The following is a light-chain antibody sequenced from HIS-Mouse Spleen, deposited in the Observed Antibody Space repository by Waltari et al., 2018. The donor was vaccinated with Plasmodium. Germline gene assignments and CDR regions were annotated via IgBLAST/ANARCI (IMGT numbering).Light chain of an antibody. CDR3: CSYAGSYTYV. CDR2: DVS. J-gene: IGLJ1*01. Sequence: QSALTQPRPVSGPPGQSVPIPCTGTTSDVGGYNYFSWYQQHPGKAPKLMIYDVSKRPSGVPDRFSGSKSGNTASLTISGLQAEDEADYYCCSYAGSYTYVFGTGTKVTVL. CDR1: TSDVGGYNY. V-gene: IGLV2-11*01.